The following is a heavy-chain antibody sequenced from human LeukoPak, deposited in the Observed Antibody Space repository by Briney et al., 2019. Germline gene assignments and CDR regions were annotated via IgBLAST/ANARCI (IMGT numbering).Heavy chain of an antibody. J-gene: IGHJ4*02. CDR3: RGSSSDLYYFDY. V-gene: IGHV4-39*07. Sequence: SETLSLTCTVSGGSISSGSYYWGWIRQPPGKGLGWIGSIYYSGSTYYNPSLKSRVTISVDTSKNQFSLKLSSVTAADTAVYYCRGSSSDLYYFDYWGQGTLVTVSS. CDR2: IYYSGST. CDR1: GGSISSGSYY. D-gene: IGHD6-6*01.